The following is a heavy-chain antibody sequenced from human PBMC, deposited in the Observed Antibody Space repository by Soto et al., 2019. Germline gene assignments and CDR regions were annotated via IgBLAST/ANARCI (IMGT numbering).Heavy chain of an antibody. CDR2: ISGSGATK. D-gene: IGHD5-18*01. CDR1: GFTFSSHS. V-gene: IGHV3-48*02. CDR3: ARAIRGFSYVADY. Sequence: LRLSCAASGFTFSSHSINWVRQAPGKGLEWVSYISGSGATKYYADSVKGRFTISRDNARNSLYLQMSSLSDEDTAVYYCARAIRGFSYVADYWGQGTLVTVSS. J-gene: IGHJ4*02.